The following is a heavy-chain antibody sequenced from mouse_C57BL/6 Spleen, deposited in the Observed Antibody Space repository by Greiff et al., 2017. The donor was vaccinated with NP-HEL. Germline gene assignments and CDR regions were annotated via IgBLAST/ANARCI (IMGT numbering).Heavy chain of an antibody. CDR1: GYTFTDYY. D-gene: IGHD2-5*01. CDR2: INPNNGGT. V-gene: IGHV1-26*01. J-gene: IGHJ2*01. CDR3: ARVDYSNYGYFDD. Sequence: EVQLQQSGPELVKPGASVKISCKASGYTFTDYYMNWVKQSHGKSLEWIGDINPNNGGTSYNQKFKGKATLTVDKSSSTAYMELRSLTSEDAAVYYWARVDYSNYGYFDDWGKGTTLTVSS.